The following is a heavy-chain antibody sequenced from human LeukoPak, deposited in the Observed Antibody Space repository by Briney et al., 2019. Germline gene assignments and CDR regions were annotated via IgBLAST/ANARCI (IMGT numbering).Heavy chain of an antibody. CDR2: IIPIFATA. CDR3: ARLPSVVYGGYANDY. CDR1: GGTFSSSA. Sequence: ASVKVSCKASGGTFSSSALSWVRQAPGQGLEWMGGIIPIFATANYAQKFQGRVTITADKSTSTAYMELSSLRSEDTAVYYCARLPSVVYGGYANDYWGQGTLVTVSS. V-gene: IGHV1-69*06. D-gene: IGHD5-12*01. J-gene: IGHJ4*02.